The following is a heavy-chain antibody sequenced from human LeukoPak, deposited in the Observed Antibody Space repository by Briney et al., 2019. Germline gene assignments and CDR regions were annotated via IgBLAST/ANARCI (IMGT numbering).Heavy chain of an antibody. D-gene: IGHD1-26*01. V-gene: IGHV3-7*01. J-gene: IGHJ4*02. Sequence: GGSLRLSCVVSGFTFSRSTMTWVRQAPGKGPEWVAKMKEDGTQIHYVDSVKGRFIISRDNAKNSLFLQMNSLRVEDTAVYYCATGGAPGGRFENWGQGMPVTVSS. CDR2: MKEDGTQI. CDR1: GFTFSRST. CDR3: ATGGAPGGRFEN.